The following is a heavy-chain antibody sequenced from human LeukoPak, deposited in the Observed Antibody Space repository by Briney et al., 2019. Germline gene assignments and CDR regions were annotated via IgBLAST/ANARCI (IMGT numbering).Heavy chain of an antibody. V-gene: IGHV3-7*01. Sequence: PGGSLRLSCAASGFTFSSYWVNWVRQAPGKGLEWVANIKQDGSEKYYVDSVKGRFTISRDNAKNSLHLQMNSLRAEDTAVYYCVGAVTAHYYDPYWGQGTLVTVSS. CDR3: VGAVTAHYYDPY. D-gene: IGHD3-22*01. J-gene: IGHJ4*02. CDR2: IKQDGSEK. CDR1: GFTFSSYW.